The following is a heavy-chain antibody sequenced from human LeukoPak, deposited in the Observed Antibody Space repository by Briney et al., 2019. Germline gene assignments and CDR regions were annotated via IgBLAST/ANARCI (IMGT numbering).Heavy chain of an antibody. CDR1: GFSLSTSGVG. Sequence: SGSTLVNPTQTLTLTCAFSGFSLSTSGVGVGWIRQPPGKALEWLALIYWDDDERCSPSLRNRLTVTKDTSKNQVVLTMTNMDPVDTATYYCAHTSYNSEWFAYWGQGTLVTVSS. D-gene: IGHD3-3*01. CDR2: IYWDDDE. CDR3: AHTSYNSEWFAY. J-gene: IGHJ4*02. V-gene: IGHV2-5*02.